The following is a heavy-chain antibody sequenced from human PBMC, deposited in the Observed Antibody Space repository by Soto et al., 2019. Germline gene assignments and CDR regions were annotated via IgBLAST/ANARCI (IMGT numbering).Heavy chain of an antibody. CDR3: ARVLVRGAIIPIEGMDV. Sequence: SETLSLTCTLSGASIRSYYWSWILQPPGKGLEWIGYIYYSGSTNYNPSLKSRVTISVDTSKNQFSLKLSSVTAADTAVYYCARVLVRGAIIPIEGMDVWGQGTTVT. V-gene: IGHV4-59*01. D-gene: IGHD3-10*01. CDR1: GASIRSYY. J-gene: IGHJ6*02. CDR2: IYYSGST.